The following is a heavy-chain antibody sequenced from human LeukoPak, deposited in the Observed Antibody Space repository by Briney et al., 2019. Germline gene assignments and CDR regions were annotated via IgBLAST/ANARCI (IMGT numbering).Heavy chain of an antibody. V-gene: IGHV3-48*03. CDR2: ISSSGGTI. Sequence: PGGSLRLSCTVSGFTFSGYEMNWVRQAPGKGLEWVSYISSSGGTIFYADSVKGRFTISRDNAKNSLYLQMNSLRAEDTAVYYCARRGIQLWPHDDYWGQGTLVTVSS. CDR1: GFTFSGYE. D-gene: IGHD5-18*01. CDR3: ARRGIQLWPHDDY. J-gene: IGHJ4*02.